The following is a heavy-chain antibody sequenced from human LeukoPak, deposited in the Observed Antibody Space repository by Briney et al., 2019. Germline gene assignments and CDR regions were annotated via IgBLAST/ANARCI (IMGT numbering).Heavy chain of an antibody. V-gene: IGHV5-51*01. Sequence: GESLKISCKASGYTFANFRIGWVRQMPGKGLEWMGIIFPRDSHTRYSPSFQAQVSISADKSIDTAYLQWSSLKASDTAMYYCARHGPPTASLCPFDIWGQGTMVTVSS. J-gene: IGHJ3*02. D-gene: IGHD4-17*01. CDR3: ARHGPPTASLCPFDI. CDR2: IFPRDSHT. CDR1: GYTFANFR.